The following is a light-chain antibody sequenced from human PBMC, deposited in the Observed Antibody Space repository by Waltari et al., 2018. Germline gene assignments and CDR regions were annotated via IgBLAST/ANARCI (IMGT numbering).Light chain of an antibody. V-gene: IGKV3-20*01. CDR1: QGVSSRY. CDR3: QQYGSSPWT. CDR2: GAS. Sequence: EIVLTQSPGTLSLSPGERATLSCRASQGVSSRYLAWYQQKPGQATRLLIYGASSRATGIPDRFSGSGSGTDFTLTISRLEPEDFAVYYCQQYGSSPWTFGQGTKVEIK. J-gene: IGKJ1*01.